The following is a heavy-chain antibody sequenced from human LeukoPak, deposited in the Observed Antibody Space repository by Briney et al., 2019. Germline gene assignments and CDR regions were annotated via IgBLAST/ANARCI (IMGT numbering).Heavy chain of an antibody. CDR3: ARTTGTIFGAYFDY. J-gene: IGHJ4*02. V-gene: IGHV3-7*01. CDR2: IKQDGSEK. CDR1: GFTFSSYS. Sequence: GGSLRLSCAASGFTFSSYSMTWVRQAPGKGLEWVANIKQDGSEKYYVDSVKGRFTISRDNAKNSLYLQMNSLRAEDTAVYYCARTTGTIFGAYFDYWGQGTLVTVSS. D-gene: IGHD3-3*01.